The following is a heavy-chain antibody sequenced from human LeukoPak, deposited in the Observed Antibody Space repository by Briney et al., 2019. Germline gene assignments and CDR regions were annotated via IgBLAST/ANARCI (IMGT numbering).Heavy chain of an antibody. Sequence: GGSLRLSCAASGFTFSSYSMNWVRQAPGKRLEWVSSISSSSSYIYYADSVKGRFTISRDNAKNSLYLQMNSLRAEDTAVYYCARTPSIAATYFDYWGQGTLVTVSS. D-gene: IGHD6-25*01. CDR2: ISSSSSYI. CDR1: GFTFSSYS. J-gene: IGHJ4*02. V-gene: IGHV3-21*01. CDR3: ARTPSIAATYFDY.